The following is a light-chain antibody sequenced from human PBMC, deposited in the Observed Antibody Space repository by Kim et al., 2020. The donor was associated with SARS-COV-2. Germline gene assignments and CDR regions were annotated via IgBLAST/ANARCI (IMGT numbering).Light chain of an antibody. CDR2: AAS. V-gene: IGKV1-39*01. J-gene: IGKJ4*01. CDR1: QNIRTY. Sequence: IQMTQSPSSLSASIGDRVTITCRTTQNIRTYLNWYQQRPGKAPKLLIYAASSLQSEVPSRFSGGGSRTDFTLTIASLQPDDFATYYCQQTYSNPPTFGGGSKVEIK. CDR3: QQTYSNPPT.